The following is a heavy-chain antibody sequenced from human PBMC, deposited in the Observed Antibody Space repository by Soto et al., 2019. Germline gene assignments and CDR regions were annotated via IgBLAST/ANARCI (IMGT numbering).Heavy chain of an antibody. V-gene: IGHV4-39*07. D-gene: IGHD3-3*01. CDR1: GGSISSSSYY. CDR2: IYYSGST. J-gene: IGHJ6*03. Sequence: SETLSLTCTVSGGSISSSSYYWGWIRQPPGKGLEWIGSIYYSGSTNYNPSLKSRVTISVDTSKNQFSLKLSSVAAADTAVYYCAREAVRDDFWSGYYSPYYYFYMDVWGKGTTVTVSS. CDR3: AREAVRDDFWSGYYSPYYYFYMDV.